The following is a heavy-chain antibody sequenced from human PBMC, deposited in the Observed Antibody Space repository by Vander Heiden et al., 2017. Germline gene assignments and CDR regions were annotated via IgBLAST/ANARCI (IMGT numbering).Heavy chain of an antibody. J-gene: IGHJ6*02. Sequence: VQLVQSGAEVKKPGASVKVSCKASGYTFTSYGISWVRQAPGQGLEWMGWISAYNGNTNYAQKLQGRVTMTTDTSTSTAYMELRSLRSDDTAVYYCARDVPMVRGVNPYYYYGMDVWGQGTTVTVSS. CDR3: ARDVPMVRGVNPYYYYGMDV. V-gene: IGHV1-18*01. D-gene: IGHD3-10*01. CDR1: GYTFTSYG. CDR2: ISAYNGNT.